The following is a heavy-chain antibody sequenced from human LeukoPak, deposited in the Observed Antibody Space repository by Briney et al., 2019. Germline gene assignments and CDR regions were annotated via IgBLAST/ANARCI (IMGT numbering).Heavy chain of an antibody. CDR1: GFTFDGYA. Sequence: GGSLRLSCAASGFTFDGYAMHWVRQAPGKGLEWVSGISWNSGSIGYADSVKGRFTISRDNAKSSLYLQMNSLRAEDMALYYCAKDWAEEPTEYFDYWGQGTLVTISS. V-gene: IGHV3-9*03. CDR3: AKDWAEEPTEYFDY. J-gene: IGHJ4*02. CDR2: ISWNSGSI. D-gene: IGHD1-26*01.